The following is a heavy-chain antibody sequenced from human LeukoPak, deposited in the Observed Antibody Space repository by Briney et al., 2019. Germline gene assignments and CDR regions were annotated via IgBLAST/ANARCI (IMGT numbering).Heavy chain of an antibody. V-gene: IGHV4-59*01. D-gene: IGHD1-20*01. J-gene: IGHJ3*02. CDR3: ASELYNWNGNAFEI. CDR1: GGSSSRYY. CDR2: IYYGGGT. Sequence: SETLSLTCTVSGGSSSRYYWSWIRQPPGKGLEWIGYIYYGGGTNYNPSLKSRVTISVDTSKNQFSLKLSSVTAADTAVYYCASELYNWNGNAFEIWGQGTMVTVSS.